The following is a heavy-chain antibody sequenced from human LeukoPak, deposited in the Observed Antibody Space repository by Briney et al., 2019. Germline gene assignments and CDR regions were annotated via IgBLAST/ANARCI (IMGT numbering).Heavy chain of an antibody. V-gene: IGHV4-34*01. CDR1: AGSFSGYY. D-gene: IGHD3-10*01. J-gene: IGHJ4*02. CDR2: INHSGST. Sequence: PSETLSLTCASYAGSFSGYYWSWIRQPPGKGLEWIGEINHSGSTNYNPSLKSRVTISVDTSKNQFSLKLSSVTAADTAVYYCARVATREGGSGSYRKFHFDYWGQGTLVTVSS. CDR3: ARVATREGGSGSYRKFHFDY.